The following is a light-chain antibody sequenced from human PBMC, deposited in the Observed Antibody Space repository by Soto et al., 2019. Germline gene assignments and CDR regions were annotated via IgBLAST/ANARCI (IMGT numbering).Light chain of an antibody. V-gene: IGLV2-14*01. Sequence: QSALAQPSSVSGSPGQSITISCTGTSTDVGGYNYVSWYQHHSGKAPKLLIYEVTNRPSGISDRFSGSKSVNTASLTIPGLQAEDESDYYCGSYSSTDTPFVFGTGTKVTVL. CDR3: GSYSSTDTPFV. J-gene: IGLJ1*01. CDR1: STDVGGYNY. CDR2: EVT.